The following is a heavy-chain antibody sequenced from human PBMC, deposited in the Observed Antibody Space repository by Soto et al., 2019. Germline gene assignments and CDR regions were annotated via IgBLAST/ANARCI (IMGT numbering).Heavy chain of an antibody. V-gene: IGHV1-69*01. CDR3: ARTDGYNLWGYYYGMDV. Sequence: QVQLVQSGAEVKKPGSSVKVSCKASGGTFSSYAISWVRQAPGQWLEWMGGIIPIFGTANYAQKFQGRVTITADESTSTAYMELSSLRSEDTAVYYCARTDGYNLWGYYYGMDVWGQGTTVTVSS. CDR2: IIPIFGTA. CDR1: GGTFSSYA. D-gene: IGHD3-16*01. J-gene: IGHJ6*02.